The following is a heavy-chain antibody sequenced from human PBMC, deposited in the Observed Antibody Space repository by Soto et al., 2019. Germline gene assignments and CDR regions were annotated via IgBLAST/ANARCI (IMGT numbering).Heavy chain of an antibody. CDR2: IVVGSGNT. J-gene: IGHJ6*02. CDR1: GFTFTSSA. CDR3: AVVSGMATEGGMDV. D-gene: IGHD3-10*01. V-gene: IGHV1-58*02. Sequence: ASVKVSCKASGFTFTSSAMQWVRQARGQRLEWIGWIVVGSGNTNYAQKFQERVTITRDMSTSTAYMELSSLRSEDTAVYYCAVVSGMATEGGMDVWGQGTTVTVSS.